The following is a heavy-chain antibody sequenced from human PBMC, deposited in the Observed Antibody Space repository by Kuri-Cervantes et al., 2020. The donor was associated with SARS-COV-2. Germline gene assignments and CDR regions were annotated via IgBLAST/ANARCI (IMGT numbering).Heavy chain of an antibody. CDR1: GFPVSSHV. Sequence: GGSLRLSCAASGFPVSSHVMHWVRQAPGKGLEWVTVISNDGRTEHYADSVKGRFTISRDKAKNALYLQINSLRPEDTAVYYCARDPHGMDVWGQGTMVTVSS. J-gene: IGHJ6*02. CDR3: ARDPHGMDV. V-gene: IGHV3-30*04. CDR2: ISNDGRTE.